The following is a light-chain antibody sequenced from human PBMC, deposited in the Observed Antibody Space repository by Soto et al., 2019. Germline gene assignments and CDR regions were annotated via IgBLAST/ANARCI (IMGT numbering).Light chain of an antibody. CDR2: GAS. V-gene: IGKV3-15*01. CDR3: QQYNDWPPYT. CDR1: QSVRSN. J-gene: IGKJ2*01. Sequence: EILMTQSPATLSVSPGERATLSCRASQSVRSNLAWYQQKPGQTPRLLIYGASARATGIPARFSGSGSGTELTLTISSLQSEDFAVYYCQQYNDWPPYTFGQGTKLEIK.